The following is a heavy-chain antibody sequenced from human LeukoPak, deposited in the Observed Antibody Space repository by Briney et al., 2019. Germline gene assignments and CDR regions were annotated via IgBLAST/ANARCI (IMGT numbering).Heavy chain of an antibody. J-gene: IGHJ5*02. CDR1: GGSMSSYY. CDR3: ARETRIRWFDP. V-gene: IGHV4-59*12. D-gene: IGHD1-14*01. Sequence: PQTLSLTCILYGGSMSSYYCGWIRQLHGEGRELIRYVYYSENTNHKPSLKGRDTRSVDPSKSQSSAKQSSVTAADTALYYCARETRIRWFDPGGEETLVTVS. CDR2: VYYSENT.